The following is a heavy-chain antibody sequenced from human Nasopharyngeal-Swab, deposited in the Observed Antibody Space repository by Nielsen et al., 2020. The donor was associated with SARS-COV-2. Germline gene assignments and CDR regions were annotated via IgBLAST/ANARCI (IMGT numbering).Heavy chain of an antibody. D-gene: IGHD2-15*01. Sequence: GGSLRLSCAASGFTFSSYSMNWVRQAPGKGLEWVSSISSSSSYIYYADSVKGRFTIFRDNAKNSLYLQMNSLRAEDTAVYYCARDCGSGGSCYPHWGQGTLVTVSS. V-gene: IGHV3-21*01. J-gene: IGHJ4*02. CDR1: GFTFSSYS. CDR2: ISSSSSYI. CDR3: ARDCGSGGSCYPH.